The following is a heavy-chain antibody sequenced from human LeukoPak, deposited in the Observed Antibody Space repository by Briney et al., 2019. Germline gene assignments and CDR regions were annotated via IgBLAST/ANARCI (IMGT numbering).Heavy chain of an antibody. J-gene: IGHJ4*02. V-gene: IGHV4-34*01. CDR1: GGSFSGYY. D-gene: IGHD5/OR15-5a*01. CDR2: IDHNGNT. Sequence: SETLSLTCTVYGGSFSGYYWSWIRQPPGTGLQWIGEIDHNGNTNYIPSLKSRITISVDTSKNQFSLRLTSVTAADTAVYYCARDYGDVYGWGQGALVTVSS. CDR3: ARDYGDVYG.